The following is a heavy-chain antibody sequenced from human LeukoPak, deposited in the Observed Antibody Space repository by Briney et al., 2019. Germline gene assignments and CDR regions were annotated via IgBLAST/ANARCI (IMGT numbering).Heavy chain of an antibody. D-gene: IGHD3-16*01. CDR3: ARHLSSGFGDDP. CDR2: IYYTGST. CDR1: GGSISTYY. J-gene: IGHJ5*02. V-gene: IGHV4-59*08. Sequence: SETLSLTCIVSGGSISTYYWSWIRQPPGQGMDWIGYIYYTGSTNYNPSLKSRVTISVDTSKDQFSLKLSSVTAADTAVYYCARHLSSGFGDDPWGQGTLVTVSS.